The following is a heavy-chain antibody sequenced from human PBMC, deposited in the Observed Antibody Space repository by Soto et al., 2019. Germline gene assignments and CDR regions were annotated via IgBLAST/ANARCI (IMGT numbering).Heavy chain of an antibody. CDR2: ISPIFGTA. Sequence: SVKVSCKASGGTFSSYAISWVRQAPGQGLEWMGGISPIFGTANYAQKFQGRVTITADKSTSTAYMELSSLRSEDTAVYYCAKSGSHSYFDYWGQGTLVTVSS. CDR3: AKSGSHSYFDY. V-gene: IGHV1-69*06. D-gene: IGHD3-10*01. CDR1: GGTFSSYA. J-gene: IGHJ4*02.